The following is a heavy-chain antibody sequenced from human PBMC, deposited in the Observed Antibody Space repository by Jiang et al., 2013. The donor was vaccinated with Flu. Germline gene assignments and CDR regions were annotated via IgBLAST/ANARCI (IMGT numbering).Heavy chain of an antibody. Sequence: RVTISTDTAKNQFSLKVTSVTAADTALYYCARQKSGPGVYFFDYWGQGILVTVSS. D-gene: IGHD2-8*01. V-gene: IGHV4-59*08. CDR3: ARQKSGPGVYFFDY. J-gene: IGHJ4*02.